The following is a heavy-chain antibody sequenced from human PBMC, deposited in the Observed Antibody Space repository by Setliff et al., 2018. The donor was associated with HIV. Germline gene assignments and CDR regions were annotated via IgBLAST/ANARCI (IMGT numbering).Heavy chain of an antibody. J-gene: IGHJ4*02. CDR3: ARRLLRGVRGPPCFDY. V-gene: IGHV4-39*01. Sequence: LSLTCTVPGGSISSTSYYWGWIRQSPGKGLEWIGSIYYSGTTYYNPSLKSRATVSVDTSKNQFSLILTSVTAADTAVYYCARRLLRGVRGPPCFDYWGQGTLVTVSS. CDR2: IYYSGTT. CDR1: GGSISSTSYY. D-gene: IGHD3-10*01.